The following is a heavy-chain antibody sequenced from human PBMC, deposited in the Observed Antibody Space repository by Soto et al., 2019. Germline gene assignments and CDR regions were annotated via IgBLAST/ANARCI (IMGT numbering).Heavy chain of an antibody. J-gene: IGHJ4*01. Sequence: GSLGLYCAASRFTSGYHAMNWVRQAPGKGLECVSTISSNGENTHYADSVKGRFIISSDKSSSTVALQMNSLRVEDTAIYYCVSWVSAHFDSSGQGTRVTVSS. D-gene: IGHD6-13*01. V-gene: IGHV3-23*01. CDR3: VSWVSAHFDS. CDR2: ISSNGENT. CDR1: RFTSGYHA.